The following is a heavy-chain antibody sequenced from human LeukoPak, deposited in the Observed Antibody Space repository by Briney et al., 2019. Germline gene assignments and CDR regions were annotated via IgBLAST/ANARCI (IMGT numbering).Heavy chain of an antibody. D-gene: IGHD3-10*01. CDR2: VNPDTGGT. V-gene: IGHV1-2*02. Sequence: GASVKVSCKASGYTFTGYYIHWIKQAPGQGLEWVGWVNPDTGGTKYAQKFQGRVTMTRDTPINTADMELNRVTSDDTAVYYCARGPNIYGSGRSWFDPWGQGTQVTVSS. CDR3: ARGPNIYGSGRSWFDP. CDR1: GYTFTGYY. J-gene: IGHJ5*02.